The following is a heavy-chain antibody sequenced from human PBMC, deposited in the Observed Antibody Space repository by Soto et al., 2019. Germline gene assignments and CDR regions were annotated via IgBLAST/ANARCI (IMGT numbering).Heavy chain of an antibody. D-gene: IGHD3-22*01. CDR2: IYYSGST. CDR3: ARDRFDYYDSSGYYYGLGWFDP. Sequence: SETLSLTCTVSGGSISSYYWSWIRQPPGKGLEWIGYIYYSGSTNYNPSLKSRVTISVDTSKNPFSLKLSSVTAADTAVYYCARDRFDYYDSSGYYYGLGWFDPWGQGTLVTVSS. V-gene: IGHV4-59*01. CDR1: GGSISSYY. J-gene: IGHJ5*02.